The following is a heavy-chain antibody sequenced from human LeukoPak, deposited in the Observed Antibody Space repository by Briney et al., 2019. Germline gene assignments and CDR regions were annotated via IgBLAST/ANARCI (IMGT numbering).Heavy chain of an antibody. V-gene: IGHV4-59*01. D-gene: IGHD7-27*01. Sequence: SETLSLTCSVSGGSITHKYWSWIRQSPGKELEWIAYIYYSGTTKYNPYLKSRVTITAEQTKNQISLNLNSVPAADAAADYCWRLRDWGPTLSYWYFDLWSRGTLVSASS. J-gene: IGHJ2*01. CDR1: GGSITHKY. CDR2: IYYSGTT. CDR3: WRLRDWGPTLSYWYFDL.